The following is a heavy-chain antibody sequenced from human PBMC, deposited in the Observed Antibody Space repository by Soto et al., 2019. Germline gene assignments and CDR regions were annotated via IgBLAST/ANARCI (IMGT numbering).Heavy chain of an antibody. CDR2: ISYSGST. V-gene: IGHV4-59*01. Sequence: PSETLSLTCTVSGGSISSYYWSWIRQPPGKGLEWIGYISYSGSTNYNPSLKSRVTISVDTSKNQFSLKLSSVTAADTAVYYCARDRTYYYGGTDYFGMDVWGRGTTVTVSS. D-gene: IGHD3-10*01. CDR3: ARDRTYYYGGTDYFGMDV. J-gene: IGHJ6*02. CDR1: GGSISSYY.